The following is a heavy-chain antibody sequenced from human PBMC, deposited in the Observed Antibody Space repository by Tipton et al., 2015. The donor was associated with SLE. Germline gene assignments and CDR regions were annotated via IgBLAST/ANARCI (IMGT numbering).Heavy chain of an antibody. J-gene: IGHJ4*02. V-gene: IGHV3-23*01. Sequence: SLRLSCAASGFTFDDYAMHWVRQAPGKGLEWVSAISGSGGSTYYADSVKGRFTISRDNSKNTLYLQMNSLRAEDTAVYYCAKDKQWLVLYFDYWGQGTLVTVSS. CDR3: AKDKQWLVLYFDY. D-gene: IGHD6-19*01. CDR1: GFTFDDYA. CDR2: ISGSGGST.